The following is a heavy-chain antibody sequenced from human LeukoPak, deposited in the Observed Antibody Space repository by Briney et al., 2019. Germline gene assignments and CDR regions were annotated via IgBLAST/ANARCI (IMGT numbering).Heavy chain of an antibody. CDR3: AKALWDCYDSSGFFDY. Sequence: GGSLRLSCAASGFTFSSYAMSWVRQAPGKGLEWVSAISGSGGSTYYADSVKGRFTISRDNSKNTLYLQMNSLRAEDTAVYYCAKALWDCYDSSGFFDYWGQGTLVTVSS. J-gene: IGHJ4*02. D-gene: IGHD3-22*01. V-gene: IGHV3-23*01. CDR1: GFTFSSYA. CDR2: ISGSGGST.